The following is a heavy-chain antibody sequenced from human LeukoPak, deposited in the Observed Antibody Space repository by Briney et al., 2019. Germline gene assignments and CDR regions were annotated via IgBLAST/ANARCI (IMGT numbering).Heavy chain of an antibody. D-gene: IGHD3-3*01. CDR2: VSDRGNT. CDR1: GGYFSPYY. V-gene: IGHV4-34*01. Sequence: PSETLSLTCAVYGGYFSPYYWSWIRQPPEKGLEWIGEVSDRGNTNYNPSLKSRVTISADPSKNQFSLKLTSMTAADTAVYYCARGGYYDFWSGDYRSFFDYWGQGALVTVSS. J-gene: IGHJ4*02. CDR3: ARGGYYDFWSGDYRSFFDY.